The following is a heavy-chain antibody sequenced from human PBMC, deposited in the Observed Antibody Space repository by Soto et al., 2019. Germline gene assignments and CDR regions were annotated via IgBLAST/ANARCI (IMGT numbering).Heavy chain of an antibody. J-gene: IGHJ4*02. V-gene: IGHV1-46*01. CDR3: AREKKTLRLRYFDQDGSFDY. CDR1: GYTFTSYY. CDR2: INPSGGST. Sequence: GASVKVSCKASGYTFTSYYMHWVRQAPGQGLAWMGIINPSGGSTSYAQKFQGRVTMTRDTSTSTVYMELSSLRSEDTAVYYCAREKKTLRLRYFDQDGSFDYWGQGTLVTVSS. D-gene: IGHD3-9*01.